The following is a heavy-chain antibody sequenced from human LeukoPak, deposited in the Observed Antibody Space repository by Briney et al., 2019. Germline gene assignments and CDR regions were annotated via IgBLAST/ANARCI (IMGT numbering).Heavy chain of an antibody. CDR2: INPNSGGT. CDR3: ARGEKWLANYFDY. V-gene: IGHV1-2*04. D-gene: IGHD6-19*01. CDR1: GYTFTGYY. Sequence: ASVKVSCTASGYTFTGYYMHWVRQAPGQALEWMGWINPNSGGTNYAQKFQGWVTMTRDTSISTAYMELSRLRSDDTAVYYCARGEKWLANYFDYWGQGTLVTVSS. J-gene: IGHJ4*02.